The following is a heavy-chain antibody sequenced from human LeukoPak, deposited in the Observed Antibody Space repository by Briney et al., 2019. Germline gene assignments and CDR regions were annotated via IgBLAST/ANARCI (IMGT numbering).Heavy chain of an antibody. J-gene: IGHJ4*02. D-gene: IGHD5-24*01. Sequence: QAGGSLRLSCAASGFIFSSYAFTWVRQAPGKGLEWVSSISASGGSTFYADSVKGRFTISRDNSKNTLYLQMNSLRAEDTAVYYCAKDPYYVEMATINRIFFDYWGQGTLVTVSS. CDR1: GFIFSSYA. CDR2: ISASGGST. V-gene: IGHV3-23*01. CDR3: AKDPYYVEMATINRIFFDY.